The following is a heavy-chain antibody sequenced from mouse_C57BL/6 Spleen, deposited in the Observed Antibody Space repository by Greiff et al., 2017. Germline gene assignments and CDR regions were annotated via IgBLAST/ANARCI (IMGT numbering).Heavy chain of an antibody. D-gene: IGHD2-12*01. CDR3: TFRYDGFAY. V-gene: IGHV14-4*01. Sequence: EVQLQESGAELVRPGASVKLSCTASGFNIKDDYMHWVKQRPEQGLEWIGWLDPENGDTEYASKFQGKATITADTSSNTAYLQLSSLTSEDTAVYYCTFRYDGFAYWGQGTLVTVSA. CDR2: LDPENGDT. J-gene: IGHJ3*01. CDR1: GFNIKDDY.